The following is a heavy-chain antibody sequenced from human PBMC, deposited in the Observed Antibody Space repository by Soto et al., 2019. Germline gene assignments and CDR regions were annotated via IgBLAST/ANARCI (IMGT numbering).Heavy chain of an antibody. CDR3: VRDNSQNYGTPAASSWFHP. Sequence: PDTLSLTWSFSGRSFSGYYWSWIRQPPGKGLEWIGEINHSGSTNYNPSLKSRVTITRDTSTSTVYMDLSSLRYEDTAVYYCVRDNSQNYGTPAASSWFHPCGQGTPVTVSS. CDR1: GRSFSGYY. CDR2: INHSGST. V-gene: IGHV4-34*01. J-gene: IGHJ5*02. D-gene: IGHD2-15*01.